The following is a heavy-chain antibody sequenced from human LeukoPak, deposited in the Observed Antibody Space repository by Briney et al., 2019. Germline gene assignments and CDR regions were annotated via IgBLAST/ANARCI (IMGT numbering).Heavy chain of an antibody. CDR2: IITIFGTA. CDR3: ARVNIAALRGESFDP. V-gene: IGHV1-69*13. J-gene: IGHJ5*02. Sequence: EASVKVSSKASGGTFSSYAISWVRQAPGQGLEWMGGIITIFGTANYAQKFQGRVTITADESTSTAYMELSSLRSEDTAVYYCARVNIAALRGESFDPWGQGTLVTVSS. CDR1: GGTFSSYA. D-gene: IGHD6-6*01.